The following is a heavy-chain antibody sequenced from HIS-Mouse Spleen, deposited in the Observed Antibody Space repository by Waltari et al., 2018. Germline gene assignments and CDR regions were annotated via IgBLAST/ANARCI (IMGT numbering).Heavy chain of an antibody. Sequence: QVQLQESGPGLVKPSETLSLTCTVSGGSISSYYWSWIRQPPGKGLEWLGYIYYSGSTNYHPTLKSRVTISVDTSKNQFSLKLSSVTAADTAVYYCARLTGVYYFDYWGQGTLVTVSS. CDR1: GGSISSYY. CDR3: ARLTGVYYFDY. D-gene: IGHD7-27*01. J-gene: IGHJ4*02. V-gene: IGHV4-59*01. CDR2: IYYSGST.